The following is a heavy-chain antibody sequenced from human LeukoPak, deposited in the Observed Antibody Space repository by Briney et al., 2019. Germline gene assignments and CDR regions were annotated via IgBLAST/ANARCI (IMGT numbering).Heavy chain of an antibody. J-gene: IGHJ4*02. Sequence: GGSLRLSCAASGFTFSSYSMNWVRQAPGKGLEWVSSISSSSSYIYYADSVKGRFTISRDNAKNSLYLQMNSLRAEDTAVYFCAREILAPGKTHDYWGQGTLVTVSS. CDR3: AREILAPGKTHDY. V-gene: IGHV3-21*01. CDR2: ISSSSSYI. CDR1: GFTFSSYS.